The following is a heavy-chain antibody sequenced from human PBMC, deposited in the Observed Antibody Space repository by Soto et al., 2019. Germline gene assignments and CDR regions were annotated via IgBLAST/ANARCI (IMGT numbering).Heavy chain of an antibody. D-gene: IGHD3-16*02. CDR3: ARDYGPGGLYYDYVWGSYRYYYYFDY. J-gene: IGHJ4*02. CDR1: GYTFTSYG. V-gene: IGHV1-18*01. CDR2: ISAYNGNT. Sequence: GGPVKVSCKASGYTFTSYGISWVRQAPGQGLEWMGWISAYNGNTNYAQKLQGRVTMTTDTSTSTAYMELRSLRSDDTAVYYCARDYGPGGLYYDYVWGSYRYYYYFDYWGQGTLVTVSS.